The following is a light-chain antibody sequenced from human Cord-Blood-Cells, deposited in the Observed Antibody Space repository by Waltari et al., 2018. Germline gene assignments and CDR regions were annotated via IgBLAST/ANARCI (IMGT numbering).Light chain of an antibody. CDR1: SSTIGKNY. CDR3: GTWDSSLSDWV. CDR2: DNN. J-gene: IGLJ3*02. V-gene: IGLV1-51*01. Sequence: QSVLTQPPSVSAAPGQKVTIPCSGSSSTIGKNYVSWYQQLPGTAPKLLIYDNNKRPSGIPDRFSGSKSGTSATLGITGLQTGDEADYYCGTWDSSLSDWVFGGGTKLTVL.